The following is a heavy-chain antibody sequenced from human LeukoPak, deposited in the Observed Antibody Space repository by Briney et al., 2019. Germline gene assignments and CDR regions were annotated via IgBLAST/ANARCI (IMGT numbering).Heavy chain of an antibody. CDR3: TREAVGDAFDI. Sequence: GGSLRLSCAASGFTFSSYSMNWVRQAPGKGLEWIPYISSSSSTIYYADSVKGRFTISRDNAKNSPYLQMNSLRAEDTAVYYCTREAVGDAFDIWGQGTMVTVSS. V-gene: IGHV3-48*01. CDR2: ISSSSSTI. CDR1: GFTFSSYS. D-gene: IGHD6-19*01. J-gene: IGHJ3*02.